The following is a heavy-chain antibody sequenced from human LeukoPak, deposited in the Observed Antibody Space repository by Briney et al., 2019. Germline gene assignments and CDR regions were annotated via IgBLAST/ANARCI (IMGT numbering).Heavy chain of an antibody. J-gene: IGHJ4*02. Sequence: GGSLRLSCTASGFTFGDYAMSWFRQAPGKGREWVGFIRSKAYGGTTEYAASVKGRFTISRDDSKSIAYLQMNSLKTEDTAVYYCTRAPGYSYGYKPLDYWGQGTLVTVSS. CDR3: TRAPGYSYGYKPLDY. CDR2: IRSKAYGGTT. V-gene: IGHV3-49*03. CDR1: GFTFGDYA. D-gene: IGHD5-18*01.